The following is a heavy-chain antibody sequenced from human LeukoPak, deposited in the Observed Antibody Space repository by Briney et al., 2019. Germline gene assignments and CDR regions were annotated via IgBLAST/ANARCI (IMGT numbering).Heavy chain of an antibody. J-gene: IGHJ4*02. CDR3: AKERPYGSGSYYAY. CDR1: GFTVSSNY. Sequence: GGSLRLSCAASGFTVSSNYMSWVRQAPGKGLEWVSVIYSGGSTYYADSVKGRFTISRDSSKNTLYLQMNSLRAEDTAVYYCAKERPYGSGSYYAYWGQGTLVTVSS. CDR2: IYSGGST. D-gene: IGHD3-10*01. V-gene: IGHV3-53*01.